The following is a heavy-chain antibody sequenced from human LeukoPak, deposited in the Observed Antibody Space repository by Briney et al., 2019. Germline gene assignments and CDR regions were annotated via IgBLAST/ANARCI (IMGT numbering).Heavy chain of an antibody. CDR3: TRSTGWYNYFDY. V-gene: IGHV3-9*03. Sequence: GRSLSLSCAASGFTFSSYAMSCVRQAPGKGLEWVSGIRWNSGSVAYADSVKGRFTISRDNAKNSLYLQMNSLRAEDMAFYYCTRSTGWYNYFDYWGQGTLVTVSS. D-gene: IGHD6-19*01. J-gene: IGHJ4*02. CDR1: GFTFSSYA. CDR2: IRWNSGSV.